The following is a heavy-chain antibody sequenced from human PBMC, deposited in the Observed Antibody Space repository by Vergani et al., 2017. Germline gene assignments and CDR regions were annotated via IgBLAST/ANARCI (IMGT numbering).Heavy chain of an antibody. Sequence: EVHLLESGGGLIQPGGSLRISCAASGFTFVNYAMTWVRQAPGRGLQWVSGIIGRGISKFYEASRKGRVTISRDNSKNTLFLEMNSRGTEDPATSFCAKGLGITLAAVWGGLDSWGPGTVVLVSS. D-gene: IGHD3-16*01. CDR3: AKGLGITLAAVWGGLDS. J-gene: IGHJ4*02. CDR2: IIGRGISK. CDR1: GFTFVNYA. V-gene: IGHV3-23*01.